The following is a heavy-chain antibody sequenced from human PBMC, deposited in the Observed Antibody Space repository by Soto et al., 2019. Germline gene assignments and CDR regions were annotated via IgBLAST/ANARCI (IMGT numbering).Heavy chain of an antibody. Sequence: QVQLVQSGTEVKKPGASVKVSCQASGYSISAYYIHWVRQAPGQGLEWMGWIDPKNGGTVSAQKFQGRLTMTRDTCISTVCMGLSGLTSDDTALYCCGRDAYGMFPCWGQGSRVTVSS. V-gene: IGHV1-2*02. CDR1: GYSISAYY. CDR3: GRDAYGMFPC. D-gene: IGHD3-10*01. CDR2: IDPKNGGT. J-gene: IGHJ4*02.